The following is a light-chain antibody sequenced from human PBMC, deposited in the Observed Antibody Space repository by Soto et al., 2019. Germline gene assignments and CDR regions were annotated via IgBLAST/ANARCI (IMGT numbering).Light chain of an antibody. CDR1: SDSVSASHF. Sequence: QTVVTQEPSFSVSPGGTVTLTCGLSSDSVSASHFPSWYQQTPGQAPRTLIYNTNTRSSGVPDRFSGSILGNRAALTITGAQADDESDYYCHSYDDSLSGSVFGGGTKLTVL. J-gene: IGLJ3*02. CDR2: NTN. CDR3: HSYDDSLSGSV. V-gene: IGLV8-61*01.